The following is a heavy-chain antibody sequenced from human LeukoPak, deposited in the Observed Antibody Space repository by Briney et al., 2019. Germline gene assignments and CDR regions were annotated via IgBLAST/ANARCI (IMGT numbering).Heavy chain of an antibody. V-gene: IGHV4-39*01. D-gene: IGHD6-6*01. CDR3: ARYSSSSGWFDP. CDR2: ISYSGST. CDR1: GGSISSSSYY. Sequence: SETLSLTCTVSGGSISSSSYYWGWGRHPPGKGLGWVSVISYSGSTSYDPSLKSRITISVDASKNQFSLKLSSLTAADTALYYCARYSSSSGWFDPWGQGTLVTVSS. J-gene: IGHJ5*02.